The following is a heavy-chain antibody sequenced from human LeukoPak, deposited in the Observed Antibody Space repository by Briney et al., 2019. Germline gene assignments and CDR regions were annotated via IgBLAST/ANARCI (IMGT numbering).Heavy chain of an antibody. D-gene: IGHD3-9*01. Sequence: GGSLRLSCAASGFTFSSYAMSWVRQAPGKGLEWVSAISGSGGSTYYAGSVKGRFTISRDNSKNTLYLQMNSLRAEDTAVYYCAKDQTLGNYDILTGYSNNYGMDVWGKGTTVTVSS. CDR3: AKDQTLGNYDILTGYSNNYGMDV. CDR2: ISGSGGST. CDR1: GFTFSSYA. V-gene: IGHV3-23*01. J-gene: IGHJ6*04.